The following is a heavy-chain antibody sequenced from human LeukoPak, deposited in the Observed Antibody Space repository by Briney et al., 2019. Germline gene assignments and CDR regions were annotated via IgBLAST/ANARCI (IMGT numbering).Heavy chain of an antibody. J-gene: IGHJ6*03. CDR1: GGSISSSSYY. V-gene: IGHV4-39*02. CDR3: ARDLLGYNNYYMDV. CDR2: IYYSGST. Sequence: SETLSLTCTVSGGSISSSSYYWGWIRQPPGKGLEWIGSIYYSGSTYYNPSLKSRVTISVDTSKNQFSLKLSSVTAADTAVYYCARDLLGYNNYYMDVWGKGTTVTVSS. D-gene: IGHD3-10*01.